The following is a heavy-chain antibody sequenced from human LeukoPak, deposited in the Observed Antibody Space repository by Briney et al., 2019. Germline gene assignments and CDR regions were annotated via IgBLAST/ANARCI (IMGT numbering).Heavy chain of an antibody. Sequence: GASVKVSCKASGYTFTSYDINWVRQATGQGLEWMGWMNPNSGNTGSAQRFQGRVTMTRDTSISTAYMELSSLPSEDTAVYYCARGPLVRLPSSFDPWGQGTLVTVSS. V-gene: IGHV1-8*01. J-gene: IGHJ5*02. CDR1: GYTFTSYD. D-gene: IGHD3-16*02. CDR3: ARGPLVRLPSSFDP. CDR2: MNPNSGNT.